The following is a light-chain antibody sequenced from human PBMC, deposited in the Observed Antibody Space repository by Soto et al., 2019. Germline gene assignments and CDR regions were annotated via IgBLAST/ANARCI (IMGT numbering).Light chain of an antibody. CDR3: QQSYSSPPT. J-gene: IGKJ1*01. CDR2: AAS. Sequence: DIQMTQSPSSLSASVEDRVIITCRASQSISNHLNWYQQKPGKAPKLLIFAASSLQSGVPSRFSSSRSGPDFTLTISSLQPEDFATCYCQQSYSSPPTFGQGTKVDIK. CDR1: QSISNH. V-gene: IGKV1-39*01.